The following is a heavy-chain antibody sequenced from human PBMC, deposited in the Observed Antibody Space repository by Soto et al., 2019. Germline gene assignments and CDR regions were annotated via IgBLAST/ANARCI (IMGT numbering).Heavy chain of an antibody. CDR2: ITPNGDGT. CDR3: ARDSARTEGWFDP. V-gene: IGHV3-64*01. CDR1: GLTFSSYG. D-gene: IGHD6-19*01. J-gene: IGHJ5*02. Sequence: PGGSLRLSCKDSGLTFSSYGMHWVRQAPGKGLEYVAGITPNGDGTYYPNSMKGRFTISRDNSKDTLYLQMGSLTEEDMAVYYCARDSARTEGWFDPWGQGTRVTVSS.